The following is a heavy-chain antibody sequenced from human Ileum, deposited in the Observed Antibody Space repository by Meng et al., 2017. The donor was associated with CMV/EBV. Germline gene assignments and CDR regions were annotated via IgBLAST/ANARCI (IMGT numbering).Heavy chain of an antibody. Sequence: FPFRRYDLHWVRHATGKGLGWVSALGTAGDTYYPGSVKGRFTISRENAKNSLYLQMNSLRAGDTAVYYCARRHSDILTGYYDYGMDVWGQGTTVTVSS. CDR2: LGTAGDT. J-gene: IGHJ6*02. CDR1: FPFRRYD. CDR3: ARRHSDILTGYYDYGMDV. D-gene: IGHD3-9*01. V-gene: IGHV3-13*01.